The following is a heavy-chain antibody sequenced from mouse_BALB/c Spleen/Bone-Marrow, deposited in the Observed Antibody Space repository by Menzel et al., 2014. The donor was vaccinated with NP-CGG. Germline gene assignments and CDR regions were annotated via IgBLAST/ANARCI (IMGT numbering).Heavy chain of an antibody. J-gene: IGHJ2*01. CDR1: GYTFTNYW. CDR3: ARIYYYSRDY. CDR2: INPSTGYT. Sequence: VKLMESGAELAKPGASVKMSCKASGYTFTNYWMHWVKPRPGQGLEWIGYINPSTGYTEYNQKFKDKATLTADKSSSTAYMQLSSLTSEDSAVYYCARIYYYSRDYWGQGTTLTVSS. V-gene: IGHV1-7*01. D-gene: IGHD1-1*01.